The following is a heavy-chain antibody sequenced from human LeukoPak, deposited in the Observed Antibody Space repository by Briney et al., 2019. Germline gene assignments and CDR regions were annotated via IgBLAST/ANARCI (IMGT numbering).Heavy chain of an antibody. Sequence: GGSLRLSCAASGFTVSSNYMSWVRQAPGKGLEWVSVIYSGGSTYYADSVEGRFTISRDNSKNTLYLQMNSLRAEDTAVYCCAREQGYKIDYWGQGTLVTVSS. D-gene: IGHD5-18*01. CDR2: IYSGGST. CDR1: GFTVSSNY. J-gene: IGHJ4*02. V-gene: IGHV3-53*01. CDR3: AREQGYKIDY.